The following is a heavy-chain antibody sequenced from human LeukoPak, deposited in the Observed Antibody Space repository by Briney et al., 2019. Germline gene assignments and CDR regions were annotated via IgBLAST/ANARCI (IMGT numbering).Heavy chain of an antibody. J-gene: IGHJ5*02. CDR3: ARDKGSSWTEWFDP. Sequence: ASVKVSCKASGYTFTGYYMHWVRQAPGQGLEWMGWINPNSGGTNYAQKFQGRVTMTRDTSISTAYMELSRLRSDDTAVYYCARDKGSSWTEWFDPWGQGTLVTVSS. CDR1: GYTFTGYY. V-gene: IGHV1-2*02. CDR2: INPNSGGT. D-gene: IGHD6-13*01.